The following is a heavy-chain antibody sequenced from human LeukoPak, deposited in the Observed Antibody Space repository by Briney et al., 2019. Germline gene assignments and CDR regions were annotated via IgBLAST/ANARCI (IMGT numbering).Heavy chain of an antibody. CDR2: IYHSGNT. D-gene: IGHD1-26*01. Sequence: SETLSLTCTVSGYSISSDYYWGWIRQPPGKGLEWIGSIYHSGNTYYNPSLRTRVTISVDTSKIQFSLKLSSVTAADTAVYYCARVGIDSGSFADFDYWGQGALVTVSS. V-gene: IGHV4-38-2*02. CDR1: GYSISSDYY. J-gene: IGHJ4*02. CDR3: ARVGIDSGSFADFDY.